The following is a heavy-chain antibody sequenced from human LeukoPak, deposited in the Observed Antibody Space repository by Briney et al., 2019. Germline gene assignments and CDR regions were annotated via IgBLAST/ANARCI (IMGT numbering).Heavy chain of an antibody. J-gene: IGHJ4*02. CDR3: ANGAGSGRTLGY. Sequence: GGSLRLSCAASGFTFSSYSMNWVRQAPGKGLEWVAFIRYDGSNKYYADSVKGRFTISRDNSKNTLYLQMNSLRAEDTAVYYCANGAGSGRTLGYWGQGTLVTVSS. V-gene: IGHV3-30*02. D-gene: IGHD3-10*01. CDR1: GFTFSSYS. CDR2: IRYDGSNK.